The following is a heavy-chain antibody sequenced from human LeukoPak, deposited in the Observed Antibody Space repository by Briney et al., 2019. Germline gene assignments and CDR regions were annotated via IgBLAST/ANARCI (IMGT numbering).Heavy chain of an antibody. CDR1: GFTFSSYA. J-gene: IGHJ4*02. CDR3: AKEYCGGDCYSGAFDY. V-gene: IGHV3-23*01. Sequence: PGGSLRLSCAASGFTFSSYAMSWVHQAPGKGLEWVSAISGSGGSTYYADSVKGRFTISRDNSKNTLYLQMNSLRAEDTAVYYCAKEYCGGDCYSGAFDYWGQGTLVTVSS. CDR2: ISGSGGST. D-gene: IGHD2-21*02.